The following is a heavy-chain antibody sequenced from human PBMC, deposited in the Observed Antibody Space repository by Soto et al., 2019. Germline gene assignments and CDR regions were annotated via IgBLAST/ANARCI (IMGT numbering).Heavy chain of an antibody. J-gene: IGHJ4*02. CDR1: GGTFSSYA. D-gene: IGHD5-12*01. CDR2: IIPIFGTA. V-gene: IGHV1-69*01. CDR3: ARVPVATIASDY. Sequence: QVQLVQSGAEVKKPGSSVKVSCKASGGTFSSYAISWVRQSPGQGLEWRGGIIPIFGTANYAQKFQGRVTITAAESTSKAYMGLSSLRSEDTAVYYCARVPVATIASDYWGQGTLVHVSS.